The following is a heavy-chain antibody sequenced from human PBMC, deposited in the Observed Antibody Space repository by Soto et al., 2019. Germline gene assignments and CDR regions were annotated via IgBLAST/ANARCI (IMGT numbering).Heavy chain of an antibody. CDR3: ARDQNGYSYGQYYFDY. CDR2: IIPIFGTA. V-gene: IGHV1-69*13. Sequence: ASVKVSCKASGGTFSSYAISWVRQAPGQGLEWMGGIIPIFGTANYAQKFQGRVTITADESTSTAYMELSSLRSEDTAVYYCARDQNGYSYGQYYFDYWGQGTLVTVSS. J-gene: IGHJ4*02. CDR1: GGTFSSYA. D-gene: IGHD5-18*01.